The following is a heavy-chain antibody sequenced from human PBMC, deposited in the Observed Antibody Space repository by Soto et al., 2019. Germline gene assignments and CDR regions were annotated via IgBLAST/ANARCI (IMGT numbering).Heavy chain of an antibody. J-gene: IGHJ4*02. D-gene: IGHD3-22*01. CDR3: ARDGPRDSRGYSVLFDS. CDR2: ISPYNGNT. Sequence: ASVKVSCKASGYTFTSYCMSWVRQAPGQGLEWMGWISPYNGNTNFAQKFQGRVTMTTDTSTSTAYMELRGLRSDDTAVYYCARDGPRDSRGYSVLFDSWGEG. V-gene: IGHV1-18*01. CDR1: GYTFTSYC.